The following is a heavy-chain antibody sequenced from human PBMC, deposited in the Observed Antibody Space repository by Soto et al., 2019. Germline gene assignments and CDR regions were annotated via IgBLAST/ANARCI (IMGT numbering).Heavy chain of an antibody. V-gene: IGHV3-30*18. CDR2: ISYDGSNK. D-gene: IGHD3-9*01. J-gene: IGHJ4*02. CDR1: GFTFSSYG. CDR3: AKDPYDILTGYFDY. Sequence: QVQLVESGGGVVQPGRSLRLSCAASGFTFSSYGMHWVRQAPGKGLEWVAVISYDGSNKYYADSVKGRFTISRDNSKTTLYLQMNSLRAEDTAVYYCAKDPYDILTGYFDYWGQGTLVTVSS.